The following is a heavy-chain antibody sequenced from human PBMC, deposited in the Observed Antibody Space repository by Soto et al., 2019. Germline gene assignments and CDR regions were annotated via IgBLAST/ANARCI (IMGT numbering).Heavy chain of an antibody. J-gene: IGHJ4*02. CDR1: GFTFSSYA. Sequence: GGSVRLSCAASGFTFSSYAMSWVGQAPGKGLEWVSAISGSGGSTYYADSVKGRFTISRDNSKNTLYLQMNSLRAEDTAVYYCAKGGVVVVAATFYWGQGTLVTVSS. D-gene: IGHD2-15*01. CDR3: AKGGVVVVAATFY. V-gene: IGHV3-23*01. CDR2: ISGSGGST.